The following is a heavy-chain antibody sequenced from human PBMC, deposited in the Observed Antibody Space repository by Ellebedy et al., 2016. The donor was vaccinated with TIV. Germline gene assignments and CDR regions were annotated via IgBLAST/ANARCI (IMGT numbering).Heavy chain of an antibody. CDR1: GYTFTSYY. CDR3: ARASWRCSSTSCYGAAGGWFDP. CDR2: INPSGCST. J-gene: IGHJ5*02. V-gene: IGHV1-46*01. D-gene: IGHD2-2*01. Sequence: ASVKVSCKASGYTFTSYYMHWVRQAPGQGLEWMGIINPSGCSTSYAQKFQGRVTMTRDTSTSNVYMELSSLISEDTAVYYCARASWRCSSTSCYGAAGGWFDPWGQGTLVTASS.